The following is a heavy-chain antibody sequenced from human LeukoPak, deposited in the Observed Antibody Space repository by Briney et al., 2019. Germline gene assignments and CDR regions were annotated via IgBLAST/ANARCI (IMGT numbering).Heavy chain of an antibody. CDR1: GFTFSSYA. CDR2: IRNDGSNN. J-gene: IGHJ4*02. D-gene: IGHD5-18*01. Sequence: GGSLRLSCAASGFTFSSYAMHWVRQAPGKGLEWVAYIRNDGSNNYYEDSVKGRFTISRDNSKNMLYLQMNSLRAEDTATYFCAKDPGYRDFWGQGTLVTVSS. V-gene: IGHV3-30*02. CDR3: AKDPGYRDF.